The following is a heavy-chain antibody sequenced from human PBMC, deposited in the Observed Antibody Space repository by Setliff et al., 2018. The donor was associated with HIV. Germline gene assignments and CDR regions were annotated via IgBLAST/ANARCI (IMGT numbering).Heavy chain of an antibody. CDR3: ARAVGYCSSTICYGAWYFDL. CDR1: GYKFTDYY. V-gene: IGHV1-2*06. CDR2: INPNINPLRGGGGT. D-gene: IGHD2-2*01. Sequence: ASVKVSCKASGYKFTDYYIHWVRQAPGQGLEWMGRINPNINPLRGGGGTNFAQVRDRVTMTTDTSTSTAYMELRSLRSDDTAVYYCARAVGYCSSTICYGAWYFDLWGRGTLVTVSS. J-gene: IGHJ2*01.